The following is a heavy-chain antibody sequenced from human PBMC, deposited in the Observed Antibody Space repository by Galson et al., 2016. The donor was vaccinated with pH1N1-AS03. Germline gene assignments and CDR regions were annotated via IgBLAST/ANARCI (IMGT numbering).Heavy chain of an antibody. J-gene: IGHJ4*02. D-gene: IGHD1-26*01. V-gene: IGHV4-31*01. CDR2: IFHSGST. Sequence: TLSLTCTVSGGSISSGGYYWNWIRQHPGKGLEGIGYIFHSGSTYYNPPLESLISIPLDTFKNQFSLKLNAVTAADTAVYYCARQDSGAYYLDSWGPGTLVTVSS. CDR3: ARQDSGAYYLDS. CDR1: GGSISSGGYY.